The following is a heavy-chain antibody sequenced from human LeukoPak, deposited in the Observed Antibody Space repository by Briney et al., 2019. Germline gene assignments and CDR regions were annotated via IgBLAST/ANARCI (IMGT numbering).Heavy chain of an antibody. CDR2: IYYSGST. Sequence: SQTLSLTCTVSGGSISSGGYYWSWLRQHPGTGVEWIGYIYYSGSTYYNPSLKSRVTISVDTSKNQFSLKLSSVTAADTAVYYCAAQDVNWFDPWGQGTLVTVSS. CDR3: AAQDVNWFDP. D-gene: IGHD2-15*01. V-gene: IGHV4-31*03. J-gene: IGHJ5*02. CDR1: GGSISSGGYY.